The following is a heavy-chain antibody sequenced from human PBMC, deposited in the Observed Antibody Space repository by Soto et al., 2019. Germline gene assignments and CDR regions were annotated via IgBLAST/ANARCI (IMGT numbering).Heavy chain of an antibody. D-gene: IGHD6-19*01. CDR1: GFTFSSYG. V-gene: IGHV3-30*18. J-gene: IGHJ4*02. CDR3: AKEYEQWLAYYFDY. CDR2: ISYDGSNK. Sequence: SLRLSCAASGFTFSSYGMHWVRQAPGKGLEWVAVISYDGSNKYYADSVKGRFTISRDNSKNTLYLQMNSLRAEDTAVYYCAKEYEQWLAYYFDYWGQGTLVTVSS.